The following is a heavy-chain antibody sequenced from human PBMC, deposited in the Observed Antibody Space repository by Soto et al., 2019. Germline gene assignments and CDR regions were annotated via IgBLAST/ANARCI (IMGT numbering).Heavy chain of an antibody. D-gene: IGHD6-19*01. CDR3: ARVNGYSSGWFDY. Sequence: EVQLLESGGGLVQPGGSLRLSCAASGFTFTSYVMSWVRQAPGKGLEWVSAISGSGGSTYYADSVKCRLTISRDNSKNTLYLQMNSLRAEDTAVYYCARVNGYSSGWFDYWGQGTLVPVSS. CDR1: GFTFTSYV. J-gene: IGHJ4*02. V-gene: IGHV3-23*01. CDR2: ISGSGGST.